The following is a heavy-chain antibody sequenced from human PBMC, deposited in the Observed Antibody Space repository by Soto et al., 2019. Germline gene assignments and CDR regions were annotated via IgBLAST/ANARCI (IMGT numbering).Heavy chain of an antibody. V-gene: IGHV1-46*01. Sequence: ASGKVSCKASGYTFTSYYMHWVRQAPGQGLEWMGIINPSGGSTSYAQKFQGRVTMTRDTSTSTVYMELSSLRSEDTAVYYCAREGRMNCYGSGRNYWGQGTLVTVSS. J-gene: IGHJ4*02. CDR2: INPSGGST. CDR3: AREGRMNCYGSGRNY. D-gene: IGHD3-10*01. CDR1: GYTFTSYY.